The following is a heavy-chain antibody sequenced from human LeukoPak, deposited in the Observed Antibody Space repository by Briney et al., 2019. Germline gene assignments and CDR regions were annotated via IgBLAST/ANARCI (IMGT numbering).Heavy chain of an antibody. D-gene: IGHD2-2*02. CDR3: ARDHCSSTSCYIGY. J-gene: IGHJ4*02. CDR1: TFFFSDYY. Sequence: GGSLRLSCAAFTFFFSDYYLSWISHAQGKGLEWVSYISSSGSTIYYADSVKGRFTISRDNAKNSLYLQMNSLRAEDTAVYYCARDHCSSTSCYIGYWGQGTLVTVSS. CDR2: ISSSGSTI. V-gene: IGHV3-11*01.